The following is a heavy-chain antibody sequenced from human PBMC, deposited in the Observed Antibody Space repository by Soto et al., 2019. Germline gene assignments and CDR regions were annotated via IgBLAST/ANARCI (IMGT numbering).Heavy chain of an antibody. J-gene: IGHJ5*02. D-gene: IGHD6-6*01. CDR3: ARNSEPYSRSSKFDP. CDR2: IYPGDSDT. Sequence: PGESLKISCKASGHSFTTYWIGWVRQMPGKGLEWMGIIYPGDSDTRYSPSFQGQVTISADKSITTAYLQWSSLKASDTAIYYCARNSEPYSRSSKFDPWGQGTLVTVSS. CDR1: GHSFTTYW. V-gene: IGHV5-51*01.